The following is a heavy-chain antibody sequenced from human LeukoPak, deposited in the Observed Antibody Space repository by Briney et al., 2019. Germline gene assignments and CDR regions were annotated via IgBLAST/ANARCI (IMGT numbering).Heavy chain of an antibody. V-gene: IGHV3-74*01. CDR2: INSGGTVT. J-gene: IGHJ4*02. D-gene: IGHD3-22*01. CDR1: GFTFSDFW. Sequence: GGSLRLSCVASGFTFSDFWMHWVRQAPGKGLVWVSRINSGGTVTNYADSVKGRLTISRDNSKNTLYLQMNSLRAEDTAVYYCAKEDYYDRSGYYYLDYWGQGTLVTVSS. CDR3: AKEDYYDRSGYYYLDY.